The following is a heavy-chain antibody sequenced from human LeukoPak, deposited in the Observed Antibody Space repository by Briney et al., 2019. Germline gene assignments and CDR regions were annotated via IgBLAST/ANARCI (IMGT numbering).Heavy chain of an antibody. CDR2: MSVSGTT. J-gene: IGHJ6*02. CDR3: ARNEVGTTVYGMDV. V-gene: IGHV4-4*07. D-gene: IGHD1-26*01. Sequence: SETRSLTCTVSGVSISPYYWSWIWQPAGKGLEWIGRMSVSGTTNYNPSLKSRVTMSLDTSKNQFSLKLSSVTAADTAVYYCARNEVGTTVYGMDVWGQGTTVTVSS. CDR1: GVSISPYY.